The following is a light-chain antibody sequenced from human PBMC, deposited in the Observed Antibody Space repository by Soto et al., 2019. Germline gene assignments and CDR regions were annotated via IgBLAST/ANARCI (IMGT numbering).Light chain of an antibody. CDR1: SSDVGGYNY. J-gene: IGLJ2*01. CDR3: SSYTSSSTLV. Sequence: QSVLTQPASVSGCPGQSITIFCTGTSSDVGGYNYVSWYQQHPGKAPKLMIYEVSNRPSGVSNRFSGSKSGNTASLTISGLQAEDEADYYCSSYTSSSTLVFGGGTKVTVL. CDR2: EVS. V-gene: IGLV2-14*01.